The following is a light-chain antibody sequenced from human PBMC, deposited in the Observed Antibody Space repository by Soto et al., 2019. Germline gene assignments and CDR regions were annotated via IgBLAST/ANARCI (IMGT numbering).Light chain of an antibody. Sequence: EMVMTQPTATLSVSPGERATLSCRASQSVTSNLAWYQQKPGQAPRLLMYGVSTRATGIPARFGGSGSATEFTLTISSLQSEDFAVYYCQQYSQWPLTFGGGTKVDIK. V-gene: IGKV3-15*01. CDR2: GVS. J-gene: IGKJ4*01. CDR3: QQYSQWPLT. CDR1: QSVTSN.